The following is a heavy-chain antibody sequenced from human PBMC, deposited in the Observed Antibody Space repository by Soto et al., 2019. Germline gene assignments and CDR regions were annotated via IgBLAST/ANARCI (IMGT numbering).Heavy chain of an antibody. V-gene: IGHV1-2*02. CDR2: INPNNGGA. CDR1: GYTFKDYI. Sequence: HLVQSGAEVKQPGSSVKISCKASGYTFKDYILHWVRQAPGLELEWMGWINPNNGGADYAQKFQGRVTMTGDTCISTAYMEVSGLRSGDTAVYYCARDPSPDFWSGYYDYWGQGTLITVSS. D-gene: IGHD3-3*01. J-gene: IGHJ4*02. CDR3: ARDPSPDFWSGYYDY.